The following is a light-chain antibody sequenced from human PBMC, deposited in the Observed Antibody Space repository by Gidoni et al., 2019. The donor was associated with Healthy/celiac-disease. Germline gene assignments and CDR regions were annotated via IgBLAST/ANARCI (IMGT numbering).Light chain of an antibody. CDR3: QVWDSSSDHRV. V-gene: IGLV3-21*03. Sequence: SYVLTQPPSVSVPPGKTARITCGGKNIGSKSVHGYQQKPGQAPVRVVYDDSDRPSWIPERFSGSNSVNTATLTIIRVEAGDEADYYCQVWDSSSDHRVFGGGTKLTVL. J-gene: IGLJ3*02. CDR2: DDS. CDR1: NIGSKS.